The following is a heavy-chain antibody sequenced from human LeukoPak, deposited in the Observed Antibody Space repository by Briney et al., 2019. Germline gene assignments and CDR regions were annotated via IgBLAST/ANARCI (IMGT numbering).Heavy chain of an antibody. D-gene: IGHD1-26*01. CDR2: INQDGSEK. J-gene: IGHJ4*02. V-gene: IGHV3-7*01. Sequence: GWSLTLSCAASGFTLSRYWMTWVRQSPGKGLEWVADINQDGSEKYYGDSVTGRFTISRDNPENSLFLQMNSLRADDTGVYYCARAREAPADVFPDHWGQGVVVTVSS. CDR1: GFTLSRYW. CDR3: ARAREAPADVFPDH.